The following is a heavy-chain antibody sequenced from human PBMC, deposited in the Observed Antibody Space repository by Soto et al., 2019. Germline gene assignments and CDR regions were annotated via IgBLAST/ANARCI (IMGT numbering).Heavy chain of an antibody. D-gene: IGHD2-15*01. V-gene: IGHV1-69*08. J-gene: IGHJ4*02. CDR1: GGTFSSYT. CDR2: IIPILGIA. CDR3: ARDHCSGGSCYSAIGY. Sequence: QVQLVQSGAEEKKPGSSVKVSCKASGGTFSSYTISWVRQAPGQGLEWMGRIIPILGIANYAQKFQGRVTITADKSTSTAYMELSSLRSEDTAVYYCARDHCSGGSCYSAIGYWGQGTLVTVSS.